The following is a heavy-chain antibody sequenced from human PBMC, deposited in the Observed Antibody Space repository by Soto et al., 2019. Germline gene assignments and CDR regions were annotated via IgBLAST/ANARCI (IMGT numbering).Heavy chain of an antibody. J-gene: IGHJ5*01. V-gene: IGHV3-23*01. Sequence: VQLLESGGGLVQPGGSLRLSCEASGFIFSNYAMTWVRQAAGKGLEWVSSISVPGGSTYYADSVQGRFTISRDNSKNTLFLQMHSLRADDTALCFCARDERIAVAGTDTWGDGILVTVTS. CDR3: ARDERIAVAGTDT. CDR1: GFIFSNYA. CDR2: ISVPGGST. D-gene: IGHD6-19*01.